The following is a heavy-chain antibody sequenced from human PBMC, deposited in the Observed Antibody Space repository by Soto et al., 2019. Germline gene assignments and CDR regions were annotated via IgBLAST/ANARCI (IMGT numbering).Heavy chain of an antibody. Sequence: PSETLSLACTVSGGSINSAGHSWGWVRQSPGKGLEWIGYSYHTGSRYYNPSLQSRVTISVDRAKAQFYLTLTSVTAADTAVYYCARDIGRALPHDYYGMDVWAQGTTVTVSS. CDR1: GGSINSAGHS. CDR3: ARDIGRALPHDYYGMDV. CDR2: SYHTGSR. D-gene: IGHD2-15*01. J-gene: IGHJ6*02. V-gene: IGHV4-30-2*06.